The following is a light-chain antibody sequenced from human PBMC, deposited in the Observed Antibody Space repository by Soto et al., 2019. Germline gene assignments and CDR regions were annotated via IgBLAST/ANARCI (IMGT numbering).Light chain of an antibody. CDR3: HQYGSSPGT. Sequence: DIVLTQSPGTLSLSPGERATLSCRASQSIANNALAWYQQKGGQAPRLLINDASSRATGIPDRFSGSGSGTDFTLTISILEPEDFALYYCHQYGSSPGTFGQGTRVEI. V-gene: IGKV3-20*01. J-gene: IGKJ5*01. CDR2: DAS. CDR1: QSIANNA.